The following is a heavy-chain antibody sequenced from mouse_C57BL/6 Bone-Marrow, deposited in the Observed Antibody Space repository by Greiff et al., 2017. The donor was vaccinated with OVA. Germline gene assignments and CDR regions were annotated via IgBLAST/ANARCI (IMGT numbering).Heavy chain of an antibody. CDR1: GFNIKDDY. D-gene: IGHD2-4*01. CDR2: IDPENGDT. Sequence: VQLQQSGAELVRPGASVKLSCTASGFNIKDDYMHWVKQRPEQGLEWIGWIDPENGDTEYASKFQGKATITADTSSNTAYLQLSSLTSEDTAVYCCTTDYDYDLGIFAYWGQGTLVTVSA. CDR3: TTDYDYDLGIFAY. V-gene: IGHV14-4*01. J-gene: IGHJ3*01.